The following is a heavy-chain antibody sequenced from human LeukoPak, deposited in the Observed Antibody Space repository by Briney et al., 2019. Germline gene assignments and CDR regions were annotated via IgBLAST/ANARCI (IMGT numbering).Heavy chain of an antibody. CDR3: AKSALRFLEWLDTYYFDY. Sequence: GGSLRLSCAASGFTFSSYAMSWVRQAPGKGLEWVSAISGSGGSTYYADSVKGRFTISRDNSKNTLYLQMNSLRAVDTAVYYCAKSALRFLEWLDTYYFDYWGQGTLVTVSS. CDR1: GFTFSSYA. CDR2: ISGSGGST. D-gene: IGHD3-3*01. J-gene: IGHJ4*02. V-gene: IGHV3-23*01.